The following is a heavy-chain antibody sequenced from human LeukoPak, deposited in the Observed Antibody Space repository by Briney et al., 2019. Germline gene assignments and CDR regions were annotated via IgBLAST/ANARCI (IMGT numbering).Heavy chain of an antibody. CDR2: ISGSGGST. J-gene: IGHJ6*03. D-gene: IGHD6-19*01. CDR1: GFTFSSYG. CDR3: AKVNSSGWAPYYYYMDV. V-gene: IGHV3-23*01. Sequence: PGGSLRLSCAASGFTFSSYGMSWVRQAPGKGLEWVSAISGSGGSTYYADSVKGRFTISRDNSKNTLYLQMNSLRAEDTAVYYCAKVNSSGWAPYYYYMDVWGKGTTVTISS.